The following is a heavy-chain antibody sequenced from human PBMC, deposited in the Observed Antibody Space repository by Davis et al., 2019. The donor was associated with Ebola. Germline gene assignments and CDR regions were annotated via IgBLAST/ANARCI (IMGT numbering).Heavy chain of an antibody. D-gene: IGHD2-8*02. CDR2: IYTGDSDT. CDR1: GNSFTSHW. Sequence: GESLKISCKDSGNSFTSHWIGWVRQMPGKGLDWMGIIYTGDSDTRYSQSCRGQVTISADKSMKPAFLQWSSLKASDTAMYYCASLRRTITGMDDAFDIWGQGTMVTVSS. CDR3: ASLRRTITGMDDAFDI. V-gene: IGHV5-51*01. J-gene: IGHJ3*02.